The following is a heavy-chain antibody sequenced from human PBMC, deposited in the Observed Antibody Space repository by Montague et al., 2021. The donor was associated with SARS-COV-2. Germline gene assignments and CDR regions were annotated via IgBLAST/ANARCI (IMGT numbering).Heavy chain of an antibody. CDR3: ARVNGWYIYYFDC. D-gene: IGHD6-19*01. J-gene: IGHJ4*02. CDR2: ISHDENV. Sequence: SDTQSLTCNISGYSITSVSYWGWIRQTPGKGLEWIGTISHDENVYYNPSLKSRVTISADTSKSQFSLKLSSVTAADTAVYYCARVNGWYIYYFDCWGQGTLVTVSS. V-gene: IGHV4-38-2*02. CDR1: GYSITSVSY.